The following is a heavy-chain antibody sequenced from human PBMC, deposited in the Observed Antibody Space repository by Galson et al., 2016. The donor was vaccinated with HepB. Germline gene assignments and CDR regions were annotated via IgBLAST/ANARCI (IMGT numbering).Heavy chain of an antibody. D-gene: IGHD1-26*01. CDR3: VQGSTAPAV. CDR1: GFTFNSYG. J-gene: IGHJ6*03. CDR2: ISRSGDST. Sequence: RLSCAASGFTFNSYGMTWVRQAPGKGLEVVSSISRSGDSTDYADSVKGRFTISRDNSKNTLSLQMNSLRAEDTAVYYCVQGSTAPAVWGKGTTVTVSS. V-gene: IGHV3-23*01.